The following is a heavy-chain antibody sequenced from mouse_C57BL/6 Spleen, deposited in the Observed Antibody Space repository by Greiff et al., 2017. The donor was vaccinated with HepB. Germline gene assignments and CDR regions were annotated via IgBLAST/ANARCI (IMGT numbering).Heavy chain of an antibody. CDR2: INPNNGGT. CDR1: GYTFTDYY. J-gene: IGHJ4*01. Sequence: EVQLQQSGPELVKPGASVKISCKASGYTFTDYYMNWVKQSHGKSLEWIGDINPNNGGTSYNQKFKGKATLTVDKSSSTAYMELRSLTSEDSAVYYCALTTVGYAMDYWGQGTSVTVSS. D-gene: IGHD1-1*01. CDR3: ALTTVGYAMDY. V-gene: IGHV1-26*01.